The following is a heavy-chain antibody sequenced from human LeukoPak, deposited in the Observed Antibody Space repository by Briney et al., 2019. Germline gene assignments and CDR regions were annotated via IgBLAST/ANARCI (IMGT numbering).Heavy chain of an antibody. D-gene: IGHD3-10*01. V-gene: IGHV4-61*02. CDR2: IYTSGST. CDR3: ARYAQTYYYGSTWFDP. J-gene: IGHJ5*02. CDR1: GGSISSGSYY. Sequence: SETLSLTCTVSGGSISSGSYYWSWIRQPAGKGLEWIGRIYTSGSTNYNPSLKSRVTISVDTSKNQFSLKLSSVTAADTAVYYCARYAQTYYYGSTWFDPWGQGTLVTVSS.